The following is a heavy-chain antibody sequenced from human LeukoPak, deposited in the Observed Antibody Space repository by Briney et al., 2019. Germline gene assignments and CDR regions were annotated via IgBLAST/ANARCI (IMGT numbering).Heavy chain of an antibody. D-gene: IGHD1/OR15-1a*01. V-gene: IGHV5-51*01. CDR1: GYSFTTYW. CDR3: ARQSSSWHNFDP. Sequence: GESLKISCKASGYSFTTYWIGWVRQMPGKGLEWMGIVQPGDSNTKYSPSFQGQVTISADKSINTAYLQWTSLKALDTAIYYCARQSSSWHNFDPWGQGTLVTVSS. CDR2: VQPGDSNT. J-gene: IGHJ5*02.